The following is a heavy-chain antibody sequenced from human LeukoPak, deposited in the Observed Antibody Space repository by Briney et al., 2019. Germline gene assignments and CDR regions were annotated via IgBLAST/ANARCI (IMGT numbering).Heavy chain of an antibody. D-gene: IGHD4/OR15-4a*01. CDR1: GFPFSSYW. J-gene: IGHJ4*02. Sequence: GGSLRLSCAVSGFPFSSYWMDWVRQAPGKGLVWVSRINTDGSNTDYADSVKGRFTISRDNAKRTLYLEMNSLTAEDTAIYYCARDGATGVFEYWGQGTLVTVSS. V-gene: IGHV3-74*01. CDR2: INTDGSNT. CDR3: ARDGATGVFEY.